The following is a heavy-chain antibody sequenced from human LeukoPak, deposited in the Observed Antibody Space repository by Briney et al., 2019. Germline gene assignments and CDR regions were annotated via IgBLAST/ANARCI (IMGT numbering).Heavy chain of an antibody. J-gene: IGHJ5*02. CDR2: LYTSVSI. CDR3: ARDLGDGYNRDWFDP. V-gene: IGHV4-4*07. Sequence: SETLSLTCSVSGASISRYYWNWIRQPAGKRLEWIGRLYTSVSIYYNPSLRSRVTISLDKSKNQFYLRLSSVTAADTAVYYCARDLGDGYNRDWFDPWGQGTLVTVSS. D-gene: IGHD5-24*01. CDR1: GASISRYY.